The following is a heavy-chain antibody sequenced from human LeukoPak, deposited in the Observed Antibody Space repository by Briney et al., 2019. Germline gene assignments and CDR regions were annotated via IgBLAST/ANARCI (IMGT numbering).Heavy chain of an antibody. Sequence: PGGSLRLSCAASGFTLSDYHMNWVRRAPGKGLEWLSSITTISHYIYYAGAVRGRFTISRDNAKNSLYLQMNSLRGEDTAAYYCARSGGPGTYHQLRYNWFDPWGQGTLVTVSS. J-gene: IGHJ5*02. CDR3: ARSGGPGTYHQLRYNWFDP. D-gene: IGHD3-10*01. CDR1: GFTLSDYH. V-gene: IGHV3-21*01. CDR2: ITTISHYI.